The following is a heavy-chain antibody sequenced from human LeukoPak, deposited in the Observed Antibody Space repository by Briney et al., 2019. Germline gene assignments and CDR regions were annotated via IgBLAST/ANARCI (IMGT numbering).Heavy chain of an antibody. CDR1: GFTFSSYG. CDR3: AKLPSIAAAGTSSGY. Sequence: GGSLRLSCAASGFTFSSYGMHWVRQAPGKGLEWVAVISYDGSNKYYADSVKGRFTISRDNSKNTLYLQMNSLRAEDTAVYYCAKLPSIAAAGTSSGYWGQGTLVTVSS. CDR2: ISYDGSNK. V-gene: IGHV3-30*18. J-gene: IGHJ4*02. D-gene: IGHD6-13*01.